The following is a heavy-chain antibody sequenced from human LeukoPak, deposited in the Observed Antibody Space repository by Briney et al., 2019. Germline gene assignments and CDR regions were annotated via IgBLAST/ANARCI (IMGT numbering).Heavy chain of an antibody. D-gene: IGHD6-19*01. Sequence: GGSLRLSCAASGFTFSNYAMHWVRQAPGKGLEWVAVISYDGSDKYYADSVKGRLTISRDNSKNTLYLQMNSLRPEDTAVYYCARDWGRRYSSGWYGDFDYWGQGTLVTVSS. V-gene: IGHV3-30-3*01. CDR2: ISYDGSDK. J-gene: IGHJ4*02. CDR1: GFTFSNYA. CDR3: ARDWGRRYSSGWYGDFDY.